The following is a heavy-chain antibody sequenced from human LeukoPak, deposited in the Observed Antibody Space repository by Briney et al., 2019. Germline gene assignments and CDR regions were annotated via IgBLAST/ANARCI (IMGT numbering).Heavy chain of an antibody. V-gene: IGHV1-3*01. CDR3: AGESSSMVRGDLSFDY. CDR2: INAGNGNT. D-gene: IGHD3-10*01. Sequence: ASVKVSCKASGYTFTSYSMHWVRQAPGQRLEWMGWINAGNGNTKYSQKFQGRVTITRDTSASTAYMELSSLRSEDTAVYYCAGESSSMVRGDLSFDYWGQGTLVTVSS. J-gene: IGHJ4*02. CDR1: GYTFTSYS.